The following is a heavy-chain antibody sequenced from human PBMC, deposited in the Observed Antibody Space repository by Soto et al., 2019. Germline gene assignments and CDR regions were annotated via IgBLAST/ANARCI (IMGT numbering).Heavy chain of an antibody. D-gene: IGHD3-10*01. CDR2: ISSSGSTA. V-gene: IGHV3-48*03. CDR3: TRAAWFPYLSFY. Sequence: GGSLRLACAASGFTFSRFELHWVRQAPGKGLEWISYISSSGSTAYYASSVEGRFTISRDNANNSVYLQMDSLRAEDTALYYCTRAAWFPYLSFYWGQGALVTVSS. CDR1: GFTFSRFE. J-gene: IGHJ4*02.